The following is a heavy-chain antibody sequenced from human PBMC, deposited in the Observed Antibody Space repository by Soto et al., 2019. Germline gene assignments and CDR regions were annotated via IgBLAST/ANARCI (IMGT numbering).Heavy chain of an antibody. Sequence: EVQLLESGGGLVQPGGSLRLSCAASGFTFSSYAMSWVRQAPGKGLKWVSAISGSGGSTYYADSVKGRFTISRDNSKNTLYLQMNSLRAEDTAVYYCAKPGHSTNYVWGSYRRRTFDYWGQGTLVTVSS. CDR3: AKPGHSTNYVWGSYRRRTFDY. D-gene: IGHD3-16*02. CDR2: ISGSGGST. CDR1: GFTFSSYA. J-gene: IGHJ4*02. V-gene: IGHV3-23*01.